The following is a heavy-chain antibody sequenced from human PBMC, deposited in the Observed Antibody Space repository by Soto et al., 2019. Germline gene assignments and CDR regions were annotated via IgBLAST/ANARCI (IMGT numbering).Heavy chain of an antibody. J-gene: IGHJ4*02. CDR2: ISGYNGNT. CDR1: GYIFSNLG. CDR3: ARYCNNSDCRHLYYFDY. D-gene: IGHD2-8*01. Sequence: GASVKVSCKASGYIFSNLGLSWVRESAGQGLEWMGWISGYNGNTNSAEKFQGRVTMTTDTSTSTAYMEVRSLTSDDTAVYYCARYCNNSDCRHLYYFDYWGLGTLVTVSS. V-gene: IGHV1-18*01.